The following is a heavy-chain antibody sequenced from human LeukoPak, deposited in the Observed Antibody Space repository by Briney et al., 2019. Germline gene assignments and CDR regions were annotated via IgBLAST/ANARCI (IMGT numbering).Heavy chain of an antibody. CDR3: ARDSQRGFDYSNSLQF. CDR1: GFIYNHFG. V-gene: IGHV3-33*01. J-gene: IGHJ4*02. CDR2: IWSDGTNQ. D-gene: IGHD4-11*01. Sequence: GGSLRLSCAAAGFIYNHFGMHWVRQAPGKGLEWVAVIWSDGTNQFYADSVKGRFTISIDDSGNTVYLQMNSLRPEDTGVYYCARDSQRGFDYSNSLQFWGQGTPVTVST.